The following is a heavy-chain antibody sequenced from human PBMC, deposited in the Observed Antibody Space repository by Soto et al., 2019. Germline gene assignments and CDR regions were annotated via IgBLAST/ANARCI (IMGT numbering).Heavy chain of an antibody. D-gene: IGHD3-10*01. CDR3: AKAYYGSGTAPDY. J-gene: IGHJ4*02. CDR1: GFTFSSYA. Sequence: GGSLRLSCAASGFTFSSYAMSWVRQAPGKGLEWVSAISGSGDSTYYADSVKGRFTISRDNSKNTLYLQMNSLRAEDTAVYYCAKAYYGSGTAPDYWGQGTLVTVSS. CDR2: ISGSGDST. V-gene: IGHV3-23*01.